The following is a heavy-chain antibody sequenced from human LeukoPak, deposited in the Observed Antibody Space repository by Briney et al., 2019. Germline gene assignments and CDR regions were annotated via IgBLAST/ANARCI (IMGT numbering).Heavy chain of an antibody. CDR1: GFAFSTYA. D-gene: IGHD2-8*01. CDR3: AKAGCTNIVCYLNS. CDR2: IIGSGGST. J-gene: IGHJ4*02. Sequence: GGSLRLSCAASGFAFSTYAMSWVRQAPGKGLEWVSGIIGSGGSTYYADSVKGRFTISRDNSKNTLYLQMNSLRAEDTGIYYCAKAGCTNIVCYLNSWGQGTLVTVSS. V-gene: IGHV3-23*01.